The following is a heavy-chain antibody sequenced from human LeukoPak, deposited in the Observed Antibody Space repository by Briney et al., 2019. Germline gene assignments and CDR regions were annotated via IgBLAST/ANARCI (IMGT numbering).Heavy chain of an antibody. V-gene: IGHV3-21*01. D-gene: IGHD2-2*01. CDR2: ISSSSYI. CDR3: ARDQLLSINYYYYGMDV. Sequence: GGSLRLSCAASGFTFSSYSMNWVRQAPGKGLEWVSSISSSSYIYYADSVKGRFTISRDNAKNSLYLQMNSLRAEVTAVYYCARDQLLSINYYYYGMDVWGQGTTVTVSS. J-gene: IGHJ6*02. CDR1: GFTFSSYS.